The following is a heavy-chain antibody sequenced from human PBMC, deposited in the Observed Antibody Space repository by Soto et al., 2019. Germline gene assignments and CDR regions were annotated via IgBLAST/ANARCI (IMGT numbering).Heavy chain of an antibody. J-gene: IGHJ3*02. CDR1: GYSFTSYW. CDR3: ARTGTRLLDAFDI. V-gene: IGHV5-51*01. D-gene: IGHD7-27*01. Sequence: PGESLKISCKGSGYSFTSYWIGWVRQMPGRGLEWMGIIYPGDSDTRYSPSFQGQVTISADKSISTAYLQWSSLKASDTAMYYCARTGTRLLDAFDIWGQGTMVTVSS. CDR2: IYPGDSDT.